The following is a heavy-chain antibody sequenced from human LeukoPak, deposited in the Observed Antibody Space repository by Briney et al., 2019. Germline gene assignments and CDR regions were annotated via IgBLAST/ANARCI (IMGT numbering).Heavy chain of an antibody. CDR1: GGSISSHY. J-gene: IGHJ3*02. Sequence: SETLSLTCTVSGGSISSHYWSWIRQPPGKGLEWIGYIYYSGSTNYNPSLKSRVTLSVDTSKNQFSLKLSSVTAADTAVYYCARAVYDFWSGYYERTDAFDIWGQGTMVTVSS. V-gene: IGHV4-59*11. D-gene: IGHD3-3*01. CDR2: IYYSGST. CDR3: ARAVYDFWSGYYERTDAFDI.